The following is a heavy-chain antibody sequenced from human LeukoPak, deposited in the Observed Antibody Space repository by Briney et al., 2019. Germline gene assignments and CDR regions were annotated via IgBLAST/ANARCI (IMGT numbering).Heavy chain of an antibody. J-gene: IGHJ4*02. CDR1: GGSVSSYY. CDR3: ARHSNNICNYFEY. CDR2: IYSSGST. Sequence: KPSETVSLTCTVSGGSVSSYYWSWIRQPPGKGLEWIGNIYSSGSTNYNPSLKSRVTISIDTSKKQFSLNLSSVTAADTAVYYCARHSNNICNYFEYWGQGTPVTVSS. V-gene: IGHV4-59*08. D-gene: IGHD1/OR15-1a*01.